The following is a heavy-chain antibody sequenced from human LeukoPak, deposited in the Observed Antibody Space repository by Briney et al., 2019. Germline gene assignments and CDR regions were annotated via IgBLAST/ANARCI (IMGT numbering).Heavy chain of an antibody. D-gene: IGHD6-13*01. CDR1: GFIFSNYG. CDR3: ARDPDSSIWPEYFHH. J-gene: IGHJ1*01. CDR2: ISFDGRSK. V-gene: IGHV3-30*03. Sequence: GGSLRLSCAASGFIFSNYGMHWVRQAPGKGLEWVAVISFDGRSKYYADSVKGRFTISRDYAKNSLYPQMNRLRAEDTAVYYCARDPDSSIWPEYFHHWGQGTLVTVSS.